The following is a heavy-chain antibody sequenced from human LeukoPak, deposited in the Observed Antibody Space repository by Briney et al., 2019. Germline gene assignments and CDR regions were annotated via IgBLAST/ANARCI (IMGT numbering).Heavy chain of an antibody. D-gene: IGHD5-18*01. CDR1: GFTFSSYG. CDR2: ISSDGRNT. Sequence: GRSLRLSCAASGFTFSSYGMHWVRQAPGKGLEWVAVISSDGRNTYYADSAKGRFTISRDNSKNTLYLQMNSLRGEDTAVYYCAKPVSVATAMAPRAYWGQGTLVNVTS. V-gene: IGHV3-30*18. CDR3: AKPVSVATAMAPRAY. J-gene: IGHJ4*02.